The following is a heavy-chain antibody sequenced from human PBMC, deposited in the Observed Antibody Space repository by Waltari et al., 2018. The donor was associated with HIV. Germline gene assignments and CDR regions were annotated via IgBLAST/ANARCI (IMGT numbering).Heavy chain of an antibody. D-gene: IGHD3-10*01. Sequence: EVQLLASGGGLVQPGGSLRLSWEASGFTFSSYAMSGVRQAPGKGLEWVSAISGSGGSTYYADSVKGRFTISRDNSKNTLYLQMNSLRAEDTAVYYCAKDFALWFGDYGMDVWGQGTTVTVSS. CDR2: ISGSGGST. V-gene: IGHV3-23*01. CDR1: GFTFSSYA. J-gene: IGHJ6*02. CDR3: AKDFALWFGDYGMDV.